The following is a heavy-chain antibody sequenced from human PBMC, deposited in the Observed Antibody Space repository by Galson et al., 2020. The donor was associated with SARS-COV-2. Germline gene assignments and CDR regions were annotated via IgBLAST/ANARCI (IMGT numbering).Heavy chain of an antibody. CDR3: ARNGRDCSGGICYGAEYFQH. Sequence: GESLKLSCAASGFTFSDYYMSWVRQAPGKGLEWVSYMSSSGSYTNYADSVKARFTISRDNSKKSLYLQMNSLRAEDTAVYYCARNGRDCSGGICYGAEYFQHWGRGTLVTVSS. J-gene: IGHJ1*01. CDR2: MSSSGSYT. CDR1: GFTFSDYY. D-gene: IGHD2-15*01. V-gene: IGHV3-11*06.